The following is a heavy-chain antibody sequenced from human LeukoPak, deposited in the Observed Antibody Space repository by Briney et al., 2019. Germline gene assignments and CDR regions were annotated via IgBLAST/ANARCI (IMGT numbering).Heavy chain of an antibody. J-gene: IGHJ6*03. V-gene: IGHV3-43D*03. CDR2: ISWDGGST. CDR1: GFTFDDYA. D-gene: IGHD6-13*01. CDR3: AKDAVQQQPATNYYYYYMDV. Sequence: GGSLRLSCAASGFTFDDYAMHWVRQAPGKGLEWVSLISWDGGSTYYADSVKGRFTISRDNSKNSLYLQMNSLRAEDTALYYCAKDAVQQQPATNYYYYYMDVWGKGTTVTVSS.